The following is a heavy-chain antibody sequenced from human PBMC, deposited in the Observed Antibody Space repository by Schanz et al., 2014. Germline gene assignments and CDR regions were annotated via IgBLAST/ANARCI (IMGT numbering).Heavy chain of an antibody. V-gene: IGHV3-9*02. J-gene: IGHJ4*02. D-gene: IGHD3-3*01. Sequence: EVQVVESGGGLVQPGGSLRLSCTASGFNSDDYAMHWVRQAPGKGLEWVSNIPWNGAAIGYAGSVKGRFTISRDNAKNSLFLHMNSLRAEDTAVYYCVRDSFFAFDYWGQGTLVAVAS. CDR1: GFNSDDYA. CDR3: VRDSFFAFDY. CDR2: IPWNGAAI.